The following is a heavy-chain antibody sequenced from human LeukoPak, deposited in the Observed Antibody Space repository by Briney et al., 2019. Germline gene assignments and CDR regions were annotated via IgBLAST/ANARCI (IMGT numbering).Heavy chain of an antibody. Sequence: GGSLRLSCAASGFTFSSYAMSWVRQAPGKGLERVSAISGSGGSTYYADSVKGRFTISRDNSKNTLCLQMNSLRAEDTAVYYCARDYAHSSSWYYNWFDPWGQGTLVTVSS. CDR1: GFTFSSYA. V-gene: IGHV3-23*01. D-gene: IGHD6-13*01. CDR3: ARDYAHSSSWYYNWFDP. J-gene: IGHJ5*02. CDR2: ISGSGGST.